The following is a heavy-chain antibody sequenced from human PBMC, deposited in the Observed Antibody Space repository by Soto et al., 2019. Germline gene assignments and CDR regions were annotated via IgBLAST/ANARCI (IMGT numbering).Heavy chain of an antibody. CDR3: ARGGGVGVAGSAAFDM. D-gene: IGHD3-3*01. J-gene: IGHJ3*02. Sequence: QLHLVQSGAVVKKPGASVTVSCSASGYPVTAYYMHWVRQAPGRGLEWMGGINPATGAAKYTQTFQGRVTMTRDTSKSTVFMDMSGLTSEDTAVFYCARGGGVGVAGSAAFDMWGQGTLVTVSS. CDR2: INPATGAA. CDR1: GYPVTAYY. V-gene: IGHV1-2*02.